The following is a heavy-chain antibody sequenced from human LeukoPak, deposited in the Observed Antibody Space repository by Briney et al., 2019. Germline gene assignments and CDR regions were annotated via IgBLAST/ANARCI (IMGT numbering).Heavy chain of an antibody. V-gene: IGHV4-4*02. J-gene: IGHJ4*02. D-gene: IGHD3-22*01. CDR3: ARSTYYYDSSGYYHYYFDY. CDR1: GGSISSTNW. CDR2: IYHSGST. Sequence: PSETLSLTCVVSGGSISSTNWWSWVRQPPGKGLEWIGEIYHSGSTNYNPSLKSRVIISVDKSKNQFSLKLSSVTAADTAVYYCARSTYYYDSSGYYHYYFDYWGQGTLVTVSS.